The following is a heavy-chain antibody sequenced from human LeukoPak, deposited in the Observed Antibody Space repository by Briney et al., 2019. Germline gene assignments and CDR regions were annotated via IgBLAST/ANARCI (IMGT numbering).Heavy chain of an antibody. CDR1: GFTFSSYW. J-gene: IGHJ4*02. CDR2: IKQDGSEK. D-gene: IGHD2-15*01. V-gene: IGHV3-7*01. CDR3: ARGSGTFDN. Sequence: PGGSLRLSCAASGFTFSSYWMSWVHQAPGKGLEWVASIKQDGSEKNYVDSVKGRFTFSRDNAKNSLNLQMNSLRAEDTAVYYCARGSGTFDNWGQGTLVTVSS.